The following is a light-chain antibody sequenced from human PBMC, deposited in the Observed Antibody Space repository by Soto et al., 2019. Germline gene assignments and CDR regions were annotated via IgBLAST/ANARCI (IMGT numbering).Light chain of an antibody. Sequence: DIQMTQSPSSVSASVGDRGCGVCRASQDISAWLAWYQQKPGKAPNLLIYEASSLQSGVPSRFSGGGSGTDFTLTISSLQPEDFATYYCQQVNSFPRTFGQGTKVDIK. CDR2: EAS. V-gene: IGKV1-12*01. CDR3: QQVNSFPRT. CDR1: QDISAW. J-gene: IGKJ1*01.